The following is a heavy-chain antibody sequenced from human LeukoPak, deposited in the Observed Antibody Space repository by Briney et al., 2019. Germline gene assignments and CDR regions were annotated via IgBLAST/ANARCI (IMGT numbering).Heavy chain of an antibody. Sequence: SETLSLTCTVSGGSVSNYYWSWIRQSPGKGLEWIGYIYYTETSYNPSLKSRVTISADTSKNQFSLKLYSVTAADTAVYYCARDLAAAGTIDPWGQGTLVTVSS. D-gene: IGHD6-13*01. V-gene: IGHV4-59*02. CDR2: IYYTET. CDR1: GGSVSNYY. J-gene: IGHJ5*02. CDR3: ARDLAAAGTIDP.